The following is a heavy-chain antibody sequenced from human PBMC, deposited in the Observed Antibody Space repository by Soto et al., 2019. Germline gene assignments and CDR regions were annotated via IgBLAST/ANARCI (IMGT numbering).Heavy chain of an antibody. D-gene: IGHD6-13*01. CDR3: ARDLPIAAALKGYGMDV. V-gene: IGHV3-21*01. CDR2: ISSSSSYI. CDR1: GFTFSSYS. Sequence: GSLRLSCAASGFTFSSYSMNWVRQAPGKGLEWVSSISSSSSYIYYADSVKGRFTISRDNAKNSLYLQMNSLRAEDTAVYYCARDLPIAAALKGYGMDVWGQGTTVTVSS. J-gene: IGHJ6*02.